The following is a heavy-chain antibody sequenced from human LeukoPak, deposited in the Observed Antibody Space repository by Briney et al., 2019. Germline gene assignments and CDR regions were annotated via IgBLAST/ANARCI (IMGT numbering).Heavy chain of an antibody. J-gene: IGHJ4*02. D-gene: IGHD2-2*01. CDR2: IGISSGNT. CDR1: GFTFSSYS. CDR3: ARDTKYAFDN. V-gene: IGHV3-48*01. Sequence: SGGSLRLSCAASGFTFSSYSMNWVRQAPGKGLEWISYIGISSGNTKHADSVKGRFTISGDKAKNSVYLQMNSLRVEDTAVYYCARDTKYAFDNWGQGTLVTVSS.